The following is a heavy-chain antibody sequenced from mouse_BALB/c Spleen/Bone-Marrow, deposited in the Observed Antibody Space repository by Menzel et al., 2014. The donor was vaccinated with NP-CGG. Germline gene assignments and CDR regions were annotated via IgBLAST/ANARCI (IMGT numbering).Heavy chain of an antibody. CDR2: IRNKANGYTT. J-gene: IGHJ4*01. V-gene: IGHV7-3*02. CDR1: GFTFTDYY. CDR3: ARDDYYAMDY. Sequence: EVQVVESGGGLVQPGGSLRLSCATSGFTFTDYYMSWVRQPPGKALEWLGFIRNKANGYTTEYSASVKGRFTISRDNSQSTLYLQMNTLRAEDSATYYCARDDYYAMDYWGQGTSVTVSS.